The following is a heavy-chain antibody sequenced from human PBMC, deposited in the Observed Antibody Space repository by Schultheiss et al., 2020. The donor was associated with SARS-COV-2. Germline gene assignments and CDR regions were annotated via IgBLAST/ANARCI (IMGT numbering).Heavy chain of an antibody. J-gene: IGHJ3*02. Sequence: SVKVSCKASGGTFSSYAISWVRQAPGQGLEWMGGIIPIFGTANYAQKFQGRVTITADESTSTAYMELRSLRSDDTAVYYCARAEVRWLLLLDAFDIWGQGTMVTVSS. CDR1: GGTFSSYA. CDR2: IIPIFGTA. D-gene: IGHD3-22*01. CDR3: ARAEVRWLLLLDAFDI. V-gene: IGHV1-69*13.